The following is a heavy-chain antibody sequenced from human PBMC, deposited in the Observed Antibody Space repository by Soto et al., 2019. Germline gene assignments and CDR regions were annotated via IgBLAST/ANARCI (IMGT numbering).Heavy chain of an antibody. CDR3: TTDLISGWDIYYYYGMDG. CDR2: IKSKTDGGTT. CDR1: GFTFSNAW. D-gene: IGHD6-19*01. J-gene: IGHJ6*02. Sequence: PGGSLRLSCAASGFTFSNAWMNWVRQAPGKGLEWVGRIKSKTDGGTTDYAAPVKGRFTISRDDSKNTLYLQMNSLKTEDTAVYYCTTDLISGWDIYYYYGMDGWGQGTTVTVSS. V-gene: IGHV3-15*07.